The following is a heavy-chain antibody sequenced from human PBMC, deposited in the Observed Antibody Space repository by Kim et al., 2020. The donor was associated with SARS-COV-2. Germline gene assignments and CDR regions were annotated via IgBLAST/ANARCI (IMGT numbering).Heavy chain of an antibody. J-gene: IGHJ6*02. Sequence: GGSLRLSCAASGFIFSTHLMHWVRQAPGKGLEWVTSIWYDGSNQCYADSVKGRFTISRDNSKNTLYLQINSLRVEDTGVYYCVKEGGDIAMDVWGQGTTVTVSS. CDR2: IWYDGSNQ. D-gene: IGHD2-15*01. CDR3: VKEGGDIAMDV. CDR1: GFIFSTHL. V-gene: IGHV3-33*06.